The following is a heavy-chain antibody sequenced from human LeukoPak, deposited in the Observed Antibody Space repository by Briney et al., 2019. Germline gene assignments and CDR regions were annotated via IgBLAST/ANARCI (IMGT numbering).Heavy chain of an antibody. D-gene: IGHD3-3*01. Sequence: ASMKVSCKASGGTFSSYAINWVRQATGQGLEWMGWMNPNSGNTGYAQKFQGRVTMTRNTSISTAYMELSSLRSEDTAVYYCARGYFWSGYYIEINFDYWGQGTLVTVSS. V-gene: IGHV1-8*02. CDR1: GGTFSSYA. J-gene: IGHJ4*02. CDR2: MNPNSGNT. CDR3: ARGYFWSGYYIEINFDY.